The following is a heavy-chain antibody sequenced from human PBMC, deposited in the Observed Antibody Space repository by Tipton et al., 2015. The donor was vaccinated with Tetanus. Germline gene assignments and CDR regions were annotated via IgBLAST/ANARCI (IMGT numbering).Heavy chain of an antibody. CDR3: ASGSALDY. J-gene: IGHJ4*02. CDR1: GFTLSRNS. Sequence: SLRLSCAASGFTLSRNSMNWVRQAPGKGLEWVSSISGSGSYISYADSVKGRFTISRDNAKSSLYLQMNSLRAEDTAVYFCASGSALDYWGPGTLVTVSS. D-gene: IGHD6-25*01. CDR2: ISGSGSYI. V-gene: IGHV3-21*01.